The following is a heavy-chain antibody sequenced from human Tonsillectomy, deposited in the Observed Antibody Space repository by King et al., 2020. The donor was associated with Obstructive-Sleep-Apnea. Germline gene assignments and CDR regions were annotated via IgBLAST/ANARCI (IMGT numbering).Heavy chain of an antibody. CDR3: ARDRITFGGVIAPPYYFDY. J-gene: IGHJ4*02. D-gene: IGHD3-16*02. CDR1: GGSISSSSYY. CDR2: IYYSGST. Sequence: QLQESGPGLVKPSETLSLTCTVSGGSISSSSYYWGWIRQPPGKGLGGIGSIYYSGSTYSNPSPKSRVTISVDTSKNQFSLKLSSVTAADTAVYYCARDRITFGGVIAPPYYFDYWGQGTLVTVSS. V-gene: IGHV4-39*07.